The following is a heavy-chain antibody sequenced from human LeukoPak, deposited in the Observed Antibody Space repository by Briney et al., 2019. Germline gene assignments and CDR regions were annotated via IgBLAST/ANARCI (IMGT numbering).Heavy chain of an antibody. Sequence: PGGSLRLSCEASGFTFSNYGIHGVRQTPGKGLEWVAAISSDGVEKHYADSVKGRFTISRDNSKSTLYLQMNSLRAEDTALYYCAREGHYDILTGYSPLEYYFYYMDVWGKGTTVTVSS. CDR2: ISSDGVEK. CDR3: AREGHYDILTGYSPLEYYFYYMDV. D-gene: IGHD3-9*01. CDR1: GFTFSNYG. V-gene: IGHV3-30*04. J-gene: IGHJ6*03.